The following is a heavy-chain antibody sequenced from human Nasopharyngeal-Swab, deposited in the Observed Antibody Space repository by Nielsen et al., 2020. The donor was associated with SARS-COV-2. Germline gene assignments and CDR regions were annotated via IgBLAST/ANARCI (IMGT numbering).Heavy chain of an antibody. CDR3: ARSGTYYGMDV. D-gene: IGHD1-26*01. J-gene: IGHJ6*02. CDR2: IYPGDSDT. Sequence: GRSLRPSCKASGYNFASYWIGWVRQMPGRGLEWMGIIYPGDSDTRYSPSFQGQVTISVDKSINTAFLHSSSLKASDIATYYCARSGTYYGMDVWGQGTTVIVSS. V-gene: IGHV5-51*01. CDR1: GYNFASYW.